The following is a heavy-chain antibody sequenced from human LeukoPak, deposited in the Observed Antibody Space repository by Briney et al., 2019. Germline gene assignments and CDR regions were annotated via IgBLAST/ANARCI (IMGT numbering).Heavy chain of an antibody. CDR1: GFTFSSYA. J-gene: IGHJ4*02. D-gene: IGHD3-10*01. Sequence: PGGSLRLSCAASGFTFSSYAMSWVRQAPGKGLERVSAISGSGGSTYYADSVRGRFTISRDNSKNTLYLQINSLRAEDTAVYYCAKDLTSRNYYGSGSYDFDYWGQGTLVTVSS. CDR2: ISGSGGST. V-gene: IGHV3-23*01. CDR3: AKDLTSRNYYGSGSYDFDY.